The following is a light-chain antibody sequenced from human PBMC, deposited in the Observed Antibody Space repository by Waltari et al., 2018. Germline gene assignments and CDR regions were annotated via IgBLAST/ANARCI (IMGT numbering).Light chain of an antibody. V-gene: IGKV4-1*01. CDR3: HQYYNTPFT. CDR1: QSVLYSSNNKNS. J-gene: IGKJ3*01. Sequence: DIVMTQSPDSLAVSLGERATINCKSSQSVLYSSNNKNSLSWYQQKPGQPPKLLIYGASRRESGVPDRCSGSGSGTDFTLTISSLQAEDVAVYYCHQYYNTPFTFGPGTKVDIK. CDR2: GAS.